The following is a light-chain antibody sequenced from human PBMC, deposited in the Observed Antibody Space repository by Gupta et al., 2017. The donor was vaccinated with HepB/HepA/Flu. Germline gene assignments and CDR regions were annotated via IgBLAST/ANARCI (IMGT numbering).Light chain of an antibody. J-gene: IGLJ3*02. V-gene: IGLV2-14*03. CDR1: SSNIGGYNY. CDR3: TSYTRSSTWV. CDR2: DVS. Sequence: QSALTQPASVSGSPGQSITISCTGTSSNIGGYNYVSWYQQHPGKAPKLMIYDVSNRPPGVSNRFSGSKSANTASLTISGLLAEDEADYYCTSYTRSSTWVFGGGTQVTVL.